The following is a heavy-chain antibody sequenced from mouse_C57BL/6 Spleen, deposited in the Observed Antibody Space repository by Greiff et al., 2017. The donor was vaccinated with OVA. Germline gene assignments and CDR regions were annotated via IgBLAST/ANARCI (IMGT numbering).Heavy chain of an antibody. V-gene: IGHV1-69*01. CDR2: IDPSDSYT. D-gene: IGHD1-1*01. CDR3: ASDYSGSIYPFAH. J-gene: IGHJ3*01. Sequence: QVQLQQPGAELVMPGASVKLSCKASGYTFTSYWMHWVKQRPGQGLEWIGEIDPSDSYTNYNQKFKGKSTLTVDKSSSTAYMQLSSLTSEASAVFNCASDYSGSIYPFAHWGDGTLGTVS. CDR1: GYTFTSYW.